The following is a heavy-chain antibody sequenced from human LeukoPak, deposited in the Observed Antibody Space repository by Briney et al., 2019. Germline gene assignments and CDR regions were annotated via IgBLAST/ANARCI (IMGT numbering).Heavy chain of an antibody. V-gene: IGHV4-59*01. CDR1: GGSISSYY. J-gene: IGHJ4*02. D-gene: IGHD5-12*01. Sequence: SETLSLTCTVSGGSISSYYWSWIRQPPGKGLEWIGYIYYSGSTNYNPSLKSRVTISVDTSKNQFSLKLSSVTAADTAVYYCARGRLPYYIDYWGQGTLVTVSS. CDR2: IYYSGST. CDR3: ARGRLPYYIDY.